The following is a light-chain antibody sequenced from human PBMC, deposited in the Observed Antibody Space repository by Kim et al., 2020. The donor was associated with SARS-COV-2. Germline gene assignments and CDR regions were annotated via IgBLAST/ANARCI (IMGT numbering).Light chain of an antibody. CDR2: GAS. J-gene: IGKJ1*01. CDR1: RSVSNSC. CDR3: QQYDSSPPLT. Sequence: PGERATLSCWAGRSVSNSCLAWYQQKPGQAPRLLIYGASSRATGIPDRFSGSGSGTDFTLTISRLEPEDVAVYYCQQYDSSPPLTFGQGTKVDIK. V-gene: IGKV3-20*01.